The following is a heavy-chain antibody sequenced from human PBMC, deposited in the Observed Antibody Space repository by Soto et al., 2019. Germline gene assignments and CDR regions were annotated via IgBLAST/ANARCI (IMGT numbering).Heavy chain of an antibody. Sequence: GGSLRLSCVASGFTFSNFAMAWVRQAPGEGLEWVSAISGSGDDTFYADSMKGRFTISRDNSKDTLYLQINSLRAEDTAVYYCANPIPNTRTTFGFWGQGTLVTVSS. D-gene: IGHD1-1*01. CDR1: GFTFSNFA. V-gene: IGHV3-23*01. CDR3: ANPIPNTRTTFGF. J-gene: IGHJ4*02. CDR2: ISGSGDDT.